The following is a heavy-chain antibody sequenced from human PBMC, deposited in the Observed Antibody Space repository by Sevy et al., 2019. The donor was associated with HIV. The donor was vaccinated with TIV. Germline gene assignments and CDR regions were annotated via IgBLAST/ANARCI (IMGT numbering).Heavy chain of an antibody. D-gene: IGHD3-10*01. CDR3: ARVPTYYYGSATYFES. Sequence: ASVKVSCKASGYTFASEGISWVRQAPGQGLEWRGWIGAYNRNRNSAQKFQTRVTLTIDRSTSTAFMELRGLRSDDTAMYYCARVPTYYYGSATYFESWGQGTLVTVSS. CDR2: IGAYNRNR. J-gene: IGHJ4*02. V-gene: IGHV1-18*01. CDR1: GYTFASEG.